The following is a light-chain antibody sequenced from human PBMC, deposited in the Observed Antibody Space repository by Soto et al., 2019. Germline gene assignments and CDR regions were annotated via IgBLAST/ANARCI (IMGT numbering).Light chain of an antibody. Sequence: EIVMMQSPATLSVSPGERATLSCRASQTVRNNYLAWYQQKPGQAPRLLIYDASSRATGIPDRFSGGGSGKDFTLTISRLEPEDFAVYYCQQFSSYPLTFGGGTKVDIK. CDR3: QQFSSYPLT. CDR2: DAS. J-gene: IGKJ4*01. V-gene: IGKV3-20*01. CDR1: QTVRNNY.